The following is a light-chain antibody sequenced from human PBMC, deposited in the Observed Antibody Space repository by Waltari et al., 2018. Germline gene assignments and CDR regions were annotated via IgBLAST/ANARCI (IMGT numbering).Light chain of an antibody. CDR2: EVV. J-gene: IGLJ3*02. CDR1: SSAIGAHNY. Sequence: QSALTQPPSASGSLGQSVTLSCPGTSSAIGAHNYVSWYQPRPGNAPKLVIFEVVKRPSGVPDRFSGSKSGSTASLTVSGLQADDEADYYCTSYTDSDNLVFGGGTNLAVL. CDR3: TSYTDSDNLV. V-gene: IGLV2-8*01.